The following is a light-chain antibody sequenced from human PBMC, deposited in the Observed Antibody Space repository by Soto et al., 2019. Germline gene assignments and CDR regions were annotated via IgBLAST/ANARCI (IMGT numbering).Light chain of an antibody. CDR1: QSVLYSSNNKNY. V-gene: IGKV4-1*01. J-gene: IGKJ3*01. CDR3: QQYFSTPFT. CDR2: WAS. Sequence: DIVMTQSPDSLAVSLGERATINCKSSQSVLYSSNNKNYLAWYQQKPGQPPKLLIYWASTRESGVPDRFNGSGSGIDFTLTISSLQAEDVAVYYCQQYFSTPFTFGPGTKVDI.